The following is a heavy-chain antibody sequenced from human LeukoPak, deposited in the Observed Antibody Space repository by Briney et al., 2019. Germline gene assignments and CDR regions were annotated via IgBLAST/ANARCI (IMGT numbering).Heavy chain of an antibody. CDR2: ISAYNGNT. Sequence: ASVKVSCKASGGTFSSYAISWVRQAPGQGLEWMGWISAYNGNTNYAQKLQGRVTMTTDTSTSTAYMEMSSLRSEDTAVYYCAGNDGYGDYNYYYGMDVWGQGTTVTVSS. V-gene: IGHV1-18*01. CDR1: GGTFSSYA. CDR3: AGNDGYGDYNYYYGMDV. D-gene: IGHD4-17*01. J-gene: IGHJ6*02.